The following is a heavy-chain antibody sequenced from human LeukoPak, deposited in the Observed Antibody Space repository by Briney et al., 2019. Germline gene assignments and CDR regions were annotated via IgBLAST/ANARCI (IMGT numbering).Heavy chain of an antibody. J-gene: IGHJ4*02. D-gene: IGHD4-17*01. CDR2: ISYDGSNK. CDR3: AKDSLAWKTTGVDY. V-gene: IGHV3-30*18. Sequence: PGGSLRLSCAASGFTFSSYGMHWVRQAPGKGLEWVAVISYDGSNKYYADSVKGRFTISRDNSKNTLYLQMNSLRAEDTAVYYCAKDSLAWKTTGVDYWGREPWSPSPQ. CDR1: GFTFSSYG.